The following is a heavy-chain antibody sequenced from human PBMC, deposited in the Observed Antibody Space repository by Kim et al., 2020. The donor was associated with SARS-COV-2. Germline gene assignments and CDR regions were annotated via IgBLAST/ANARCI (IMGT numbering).Heavy chain of an antibody. V-gene: IGHV3-21*01. Sequence: YYDDSLKGRVTISSDNANNALYLQMNSLRAEDTALYYCARDRDSSGYADSWGQGTLVTVSS. D-gene: IGHD3-22*01. CDR3: ARDRDSSGYADS. J-gene: IGHJ4*02.